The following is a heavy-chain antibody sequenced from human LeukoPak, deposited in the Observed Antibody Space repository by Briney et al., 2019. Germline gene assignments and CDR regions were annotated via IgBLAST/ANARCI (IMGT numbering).Heavy chain of an antibody. D-gene: IGHD5-18*01. Sequence: ASVKVSCKASGYTFTSYDINWVRQATGQGLEWMGWMNPNSGNTGYAQKFQGRVTMTRNTSISTAYMELSSLRSEDTAVYYCARDQDTAMVTFDYWGQGTLVTVSS. CDR2: MNPNSGNT. V-gene: IGHV1-8*01. CDR1: GYTFTSYD. J-gene: IGHJ4*02. CDR3: ARDQDTAMVTFDY.